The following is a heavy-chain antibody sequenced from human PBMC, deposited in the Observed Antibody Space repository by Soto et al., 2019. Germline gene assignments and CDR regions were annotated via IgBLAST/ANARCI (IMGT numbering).Heavy chain of an antibody. CDR1: GHSISSGFYY. V-gene: IGHV4-38-2*01. Sequence: SETLSLTCAVSGHSISSGFYYWGWIRQPPGKGLEWIGSIYHSGSTYYNPSLKSRVTMSVDTSKNQLSLKLSSVTAADTAVYYCARTCGGRGYFDSWGLGILVTVSS. CDR3: ARTCGGRGYFDS. J-gene: IGHJ4*02. CDR2: IYHSGST. D-gene: IGHD2-21*01.